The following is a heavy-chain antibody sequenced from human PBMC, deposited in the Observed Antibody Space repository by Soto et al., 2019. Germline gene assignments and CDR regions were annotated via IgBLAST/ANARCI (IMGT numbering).Heavy chain of an antibody. CDR3: ARDYMVRGVMRWFDP. D-gene: IGHD3-10*01. Sequence: QVQLQESGPGLVKPSGTLSLTCAVSGGSISSSNWWSWVRQPPGKGLEWIGEIYNSGSTNYNPSLKSRVAISVDKSKDQFSLTLSSVTAADTAVYYCARDYMVRGVMRWFDPWGQGTLVTVSS. J-gene: IGHJ5*02. V-gene: IGHV4-4*02. CDR1: GGSISSSNW. CDR2: IYNSGST.